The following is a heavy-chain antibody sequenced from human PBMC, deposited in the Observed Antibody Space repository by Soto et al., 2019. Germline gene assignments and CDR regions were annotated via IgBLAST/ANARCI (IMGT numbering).Heavy chain of an antibody. V-gene: IGHV3-23*01. D-gene: IGHD7-27*01. CDR3: AKLTGPKLGSFLS. CDR1: GFTFSSYT. J-gene: IGHJ5*02. CDR2: ITGSGDAT. Sequence: EVQLLESGGGLVQPGGSLRLSCAASGFTFSSYTMTWVRQAPGKGLEWVSAITGSGDATSYADSVRGRFTISRDNSKNTLFLQMSTLSFEDTAVYYCAKLTGPKLGSFLSWGQGTLVTVSS.